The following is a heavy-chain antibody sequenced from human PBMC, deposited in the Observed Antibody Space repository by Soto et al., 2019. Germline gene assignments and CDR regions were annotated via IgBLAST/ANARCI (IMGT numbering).Heavy chain of an antibody. CDR3: ASTGQQLWFDP. V-gene: IGHV1-69*13. J-gene: IGHJ5*02. Sequence: ASVKVSCKASGGTFSSYAISWVRQAPGQGLEWMGGIIPIFGTANYAQKFQGRVTITADESTSTAYMELSSLRSEDTAVCYCASTGQQLWFDPWGQGTLVTVSS. CDR1: GGTFSSYA. D-gene: IGHD6-13*01. CDR2: IIPIFGTA.